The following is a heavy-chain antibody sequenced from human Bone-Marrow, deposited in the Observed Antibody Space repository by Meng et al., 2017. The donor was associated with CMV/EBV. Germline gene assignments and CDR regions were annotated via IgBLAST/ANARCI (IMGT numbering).Heavy chain of an antibody. Sequence: GSLRLSCTVSGGSISSSSYYWGWIRQPPGKGLEWIGSIYYSGSTYYNPSLKSRVTISVDTSKNQFSLKLSSVTAADTAVYYCRTYQLLNAFDIWGQGIIVTVSS. CDR2: IYYSGST. CDR1: GGSISSSSYY. J-gene: IGHJ3*02. CDR3: RTYQLLNAFDI. V-gene: IGHV4-39*01. D-gene: IGHD2-2*01.